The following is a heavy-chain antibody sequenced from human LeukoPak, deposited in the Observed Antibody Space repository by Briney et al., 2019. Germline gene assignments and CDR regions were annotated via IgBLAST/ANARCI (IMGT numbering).Heavy chain of an antibody. CDR3: VRDSPTGYCTDH. J-gene: IGHJ4*02. V-gene: IGHV3-74*01. D-gene: IGHD3/OR15-3a*01. CDR2: ISNDGSST. Sequence: SGGSLRLSCAASGFTFSVYWMHWVRQAPGKGLVWVSRISNDGSSTTYADSVKGRFTISRDDAKNTVYLQMNSLRAEDTAVYYCVRDSPTGYCTDHWGQGTLVTVSS. CDR1: GFTFSVYW.